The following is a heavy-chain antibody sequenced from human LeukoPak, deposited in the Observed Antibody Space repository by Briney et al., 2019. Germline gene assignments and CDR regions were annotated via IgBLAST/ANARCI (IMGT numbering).Heavy chain of an antibody. CDR3: AGSSGWVAVN. CDR1: GFTLGSFW. Sequence: GGSLRLSCEVSGFTLGSFWMNWVSQAPGKGMEWVANINQDGSEKYYVDSVKGRFTISRDNAKNLLYLQMSSLRAEDTAVYYCAGSSGWVAVNWGQGTLVTVSS. J-gene: IGHJ4*02. V-gene: IGHV3-7*01. CDR2: INQDGSEK. D-gene: IGHD6-19*01.